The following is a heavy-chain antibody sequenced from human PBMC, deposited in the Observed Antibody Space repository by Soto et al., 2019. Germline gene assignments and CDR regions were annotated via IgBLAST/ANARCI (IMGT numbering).Heavy chain of an antibody. J-gene: IGHJ6*02. D-gene: IGHD2-2*01. CDR2: INHSGST. CDR3: ARGVVVVPAAIYGMDV. CDR1: GGSFSGYY. V-gene: IGHV4-34*01. Sequence: SETLSLTCAVYGGSFSGYYWSWIRQPPGKGLEWIGEINHSGSTNYNPSLKSRVTISVDTSKNQFSLKLSSVTAADTAVYYCARGVVVVPAAIYGMDVWGQGTTVTAP.